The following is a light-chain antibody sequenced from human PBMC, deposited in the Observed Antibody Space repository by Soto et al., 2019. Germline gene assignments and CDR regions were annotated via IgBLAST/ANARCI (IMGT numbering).Light chain of an antibody. Sequence: EIVMTQSPATLSVSPGESATLSCRASQSVGNYLAWYLQKPGQAPRFLISGASTRAAGIPARFSGSGSGTEFTLTISSLQSEDFAVYYCQQYITWPLTFGGGTKVEIK. J-gene: IGKJ4*01. CDR3: QQYITWPLT. V-gene: IGKV3-15*01. CDR1: QSVGNY. CDR2: GAS.